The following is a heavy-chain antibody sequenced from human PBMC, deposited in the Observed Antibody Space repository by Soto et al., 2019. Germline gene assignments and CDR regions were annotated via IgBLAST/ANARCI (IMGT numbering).Heavy chain of an antibody. J-gene: IGHJ4*02. V-gene: IGHV4-59*01. CDR2: IYYSGST. CDR3: ARVMGDYVWGSYRLYYFDY. Sequence: SETLSLTCTVSGGSISSYYWSWIRQPPGKGLEWIGYIYYSGSTNYNPSLKSRVTISVDTSKNQFSLKLSSVTAADTAVYYCARVMGDYVWGSYRLYYFDYWGQGTLVTVSS. CDR1: GGSISSYY. D-gene: IGHD3-16*02.